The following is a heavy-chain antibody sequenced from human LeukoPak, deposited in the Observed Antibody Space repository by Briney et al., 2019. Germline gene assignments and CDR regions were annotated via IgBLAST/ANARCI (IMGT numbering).Heavy chain of an antibody. V-gene: IGHV3-48*03. D-gene: IGHD2-15*01. CDR1: GFTFSSYE. CDR3: ARDRRYCSGGSCYFPPR. Sequence: GGSLRLSCAASGFTFSSYEMNWVRQAPGKGLEWVSYISISGSTIYYADSVKGRFTISRDNAKNPLYLQMNSLRAEDTAVYYCARDRRYCSGGSCYFPPRWGQGTLVTVSS. CDR2: ISISGSTI. J-gene: IGHJ4*02.